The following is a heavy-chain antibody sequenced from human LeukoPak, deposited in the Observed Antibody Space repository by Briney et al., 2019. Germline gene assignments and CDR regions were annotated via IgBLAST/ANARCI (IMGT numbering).Heavy chain of an antibody. D-gene: IGHD3-22*01. Sequence: PGGSLRLSCAASGFTFSSYWMSWVRQAPGKGLEWVANIKQDGSEKYYVDSVKGRFTISRDNAKNSLYLQMNRLRAEDTAVYYCARGLPRDDSSGYYSYWGQGTLVTVSS. CDR2: IKQDGSEK. V-gene: IGHV3-7*01. CDR1: GFTFSSYW. J-gene: IGHJ4*02. CDR3: ARGLPRDDSSGYYSY.